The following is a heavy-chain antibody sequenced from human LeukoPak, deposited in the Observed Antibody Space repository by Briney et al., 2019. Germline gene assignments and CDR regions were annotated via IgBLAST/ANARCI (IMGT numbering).Heavy chain of an antibody. J-gene: IGHJ4*02. CDR1: GFTFSSYW. Sequence: PGGSLRLSCAASGFTFSSYWMSWVRQAPGKGLEWVANIKQDGSEKYYVDSVKGRFTISRDNAKNSLYLQMNSLRAEDTAVYYCARVDMFGYGHYYFDYWGQGTLVTVSS. CDR2: IKQDGSEK. V-gene: IGHV3-7*03. D-gene: IGHD2-2*03. CDR3: ARVDMFGYGHYYFDY.